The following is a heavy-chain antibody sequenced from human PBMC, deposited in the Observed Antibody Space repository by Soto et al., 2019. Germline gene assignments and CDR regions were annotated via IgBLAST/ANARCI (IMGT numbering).Heavy chain of an antibody. CDR1: GGSISSGGYY. V-gene: IGHV4-31*03. CDR3: ARDSSELELGAFDI. CDR2: IYYSGST. D-gene: IGHD1-7*01. Sequence: QVQLQESGPGLVKPSQTLPLTCTVSGGSISSGGYYWSWIRQHPGKGLEWIGYIYYSGSTYYNPSLKSRVTISVDTSKNQFSLKLSSVTAADTAVYYCARDSSELELGAFDIWGQGTMVTVSS. J-gene: IGHJ3*02.